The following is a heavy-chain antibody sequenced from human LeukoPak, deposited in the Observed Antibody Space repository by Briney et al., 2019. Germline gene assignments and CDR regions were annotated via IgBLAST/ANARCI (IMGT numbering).Heavy chain of an antibody. D-gene: IGHD5/OR15-5a*01. Sequence: PGGSLRLSCAASGFTVSSNYMSWVRQAPGKGLEWVANIKGDGSEKYYVDSVKGRFTISRDSGKNSLYLQMNSLRGEDTAAYYCARGMSLADWGQGTLVTVSS. CDR1: GFTVSSNY. CDR3: ARGMSLAD. J-gene: IGHJ4*02. V-gene: IGHV3-7*01. CDR2: IKGDGSEK.